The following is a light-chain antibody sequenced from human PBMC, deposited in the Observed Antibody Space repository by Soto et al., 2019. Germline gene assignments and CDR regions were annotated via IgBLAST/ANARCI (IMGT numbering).Light chain of an antibody. Sequence: IVMTQSADSLDVSLGERATINCTSSHNILYSVNNKNYIAWYQQNPGQAPRLLMYGASNRATGIPARFSGSGSGTEFTLTISRLEPEDFAVYYCQQYGSSGTFGQGTKVDI. V-gene: IGKV4-1*01. J-gene: IGKJ1*01. CDR3: QQYGSSGT. CDR2: GAS. CDR1: HNILYSVNNKNY.